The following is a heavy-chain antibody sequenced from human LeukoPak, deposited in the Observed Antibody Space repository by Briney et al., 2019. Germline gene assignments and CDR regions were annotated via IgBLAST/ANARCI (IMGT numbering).Heavy chain of an antibody. V-gene: IGHV5-51*01. J-gene: IGHJ4*02. Sequence: GESLTISCKGSGYTFTKSWIGWVRQMPGKGLEWMAIIYPGDSDTRYSPSFQGQVTISADKSISTAYLQWSSLKASDTAMYYCARLFPRAYYYDSSGYYFDYWGQGTLVTVSS. D-gene: IGHD3-22*01. CDR1: GYTFTKSW. CDR3: ARLFPRAYYYDSSGYYFDY. CDR2: IYPGDSDT.